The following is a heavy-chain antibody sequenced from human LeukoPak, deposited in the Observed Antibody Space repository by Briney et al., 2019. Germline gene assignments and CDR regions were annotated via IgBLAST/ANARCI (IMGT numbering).Heavy chain of an antibody. J-gene: IGHJ3*02. CDR2: FDPEAVKT. CDR1: GNTLTELS. Sequence: ASVKVSCKVSGNTLTELSIHWVRQTPGKGLEWLGGFDPEAVKTAYAQKLQGRLTMTEGTSADTAYLELSRLTSDDTAVYYCASGSGVGTMIPDDTFDIWGQGTVVTVSS. D-gene: IGHD3-10*01. CDR3: ASGSGVGTMIPDDTFDI. V-gene: IGHV1-24*01.